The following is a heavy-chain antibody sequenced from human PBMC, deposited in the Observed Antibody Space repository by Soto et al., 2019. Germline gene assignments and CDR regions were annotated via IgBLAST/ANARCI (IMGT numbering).Heavy chain of an antibody. D-gene: IGHD6-6*01. V-gene: IGHV3-30*18. CDR1: GFTFSSYG. Sequence: XGSLRLSCAASGFTFSSYGMHGVRQAPGKGLEWVAVISYDGSNKYYADSVKGRFTISRDNSKNTLYLQMNSLRAEDTAVYYCAKDWGTLVPPEYYFDYWGQGTLVTVSS. CDR3: AKDWGTLVPPEYYFDY. J-gene: IGHJ4*02. CDR2: ISYDGSNK.